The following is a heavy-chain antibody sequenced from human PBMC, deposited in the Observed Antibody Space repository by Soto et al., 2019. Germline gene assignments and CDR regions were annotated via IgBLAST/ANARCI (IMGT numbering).Heavy chain of an antibody. CDR2: INPSGGST. D-gene: IGHD3-22*01. J-gene: IGHJ6*02. V-gene: IGHV1-46*01. CDR3: ARDLFLRRVTRIVVWGVRGMDV. Sequence: ASVKVSCKASGYTFTSYYMHWVRQAPGHGLAWMVIINPSGGSTSYAQKFQGRVTMTRDTSTSTVYMELSSLRSEDTAVYYCARDLFLRRVTRIVVWGVRGMDVWGQGTKVTVS. CDR1: GYTFTSYY.